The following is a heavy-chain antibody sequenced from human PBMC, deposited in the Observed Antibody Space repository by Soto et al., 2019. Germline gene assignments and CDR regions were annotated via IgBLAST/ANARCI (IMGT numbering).Heavy chain of an antibody. CDR1: GYTFTGYY. CDR3: ARDQEEYYDILTFSGFDI. D-gene: IGHD3-9*01. J-gene: IGHJ3*02. Sequence: ASVKVSCKASGYTFTGYYMHWVRQAPGQGLEWMGWINPNSGGTNYAQKFQGRVTMTRDTSISTAYMELSRLRSDDTAVYYCARDQEEYYDILTFSGFDIWGQGTMVTVSS. V-gene: IGHV1-2*02. CDR2: INPNSGGT.